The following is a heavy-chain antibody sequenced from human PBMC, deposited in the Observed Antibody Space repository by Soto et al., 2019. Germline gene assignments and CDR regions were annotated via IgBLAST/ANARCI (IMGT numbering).Heavy chain of an antibody. V-gene: IGHV3-74*01. J-gene: IGHJ6*03. CDR2: INSDGSRT. D-gene: IGHD3-10*01. CDR1: GFTFSSYW. Sequence: DVHLEESGGGLVQPGGSLRLSCGASGFTFSSYWMHWVRQAPGKGLVWVSRINSDGSRTNYADSVKGRFTISRDNAKNTVYLQMNSLSAEDTAVYYCARIGTGYYYMDVWGKGTTVTVSS. CDR3: ARIGTGYYYMDV.